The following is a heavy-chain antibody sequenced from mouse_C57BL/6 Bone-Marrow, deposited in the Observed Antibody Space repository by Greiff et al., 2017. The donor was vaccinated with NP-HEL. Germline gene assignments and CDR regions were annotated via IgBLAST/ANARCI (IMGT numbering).Heavy chain of an antibody. CDR2: IRSKSSYYAT. CDR3: VRGYFDV. CDR1: GFTFNTYA. Sequence: DVKLVESGGGLVQPKGSLKLSCAASGFTFNTYAMHWVRQAPGKGLEWVARIRSKSSYYATYYAESVKDRFTISRDDSQSMLYLQKNGMRPEDTAMYYCVRGYFDVWGTGTTVTVSS. J-gene: IGHJ1*03. V-gene: IGHV10-3*01.